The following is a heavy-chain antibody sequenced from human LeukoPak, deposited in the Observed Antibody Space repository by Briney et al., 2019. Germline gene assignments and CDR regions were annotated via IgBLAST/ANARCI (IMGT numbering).Heavy chain of an antibody. CDR1: GFTFSTYY. CDR2: IYHSGST. CDR3: VANGWYALDI. D-gene: IGHD6-19*01. V-gene: IGHV4-34*08. Sequence: PGGSLRLSCAASGFTFSTYYMNWVRQAPGKGLEWIGEIYHSGSTNYKPSLRSRVTISVDKSENQFSLNLSSVTAADTAVYYCVANGWYALDIWGQGTMVTVSS. J-gene: IGHJ3*02.